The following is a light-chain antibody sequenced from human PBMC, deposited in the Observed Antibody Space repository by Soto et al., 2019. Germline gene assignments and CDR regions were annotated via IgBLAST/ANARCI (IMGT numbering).Light chain of an antibody. V-gene: IGLV2-14*03. CDR3: SSYTTSSTLI. Sequence: QSALTQPASVSGSPGQSITISCTGTSSDVGRYKLVSWYQQHPGKAPKLMIYDVTNRPSGVSNRFSGSKSGNTASLTIFGLQAEDEADYYCSSYTTSSTLILGGGTKLTVL. J-gene: IGLJ2*01. CDR2: DVT. CDR1: SSDVGRYKL.